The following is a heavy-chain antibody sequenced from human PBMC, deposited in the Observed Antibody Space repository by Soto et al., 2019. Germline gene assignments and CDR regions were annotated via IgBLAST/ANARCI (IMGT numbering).Heavy chain of an antibody. CDR1: GFTFSHYS. J-gene: IGHJ6*02. Sequence: GGSLRLSCAASGFTFSHYSMNWVRQAPGKGLEWVSYISGTSITIYYADSVRGRFTISRDNAKNSLYLQMNSLRDEDTAVYYCARDRSWRTGYYSGIDVWGQGTTVTVSS. D-gene: IGHD3-9*01. CDR3: ARDRSWRTGYYSGIDV. CDR2: ISGTSITI. V-gene: IGHV3-48*02.